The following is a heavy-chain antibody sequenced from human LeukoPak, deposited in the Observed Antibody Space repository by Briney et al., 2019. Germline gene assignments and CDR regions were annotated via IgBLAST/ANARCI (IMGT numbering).Heavy chain of an antibody. CDR1: GGSISSYY. J-gene: IGHJ4*02. D-gene: IGHD6-13*01. Sequence: KPSETLSLTCTVSGGSISSYYWSWIRQPPGKGLEWIGFIYYTGSTNYNPSLKSRVTISVDTTKNQFSLKVSSVTAADTAVYYCARVDSNNWYDSRGYFDYWGQGTLVTVSS. CDR2: IYYTGST. CDR3: ARVDSNNWYDSRGYFDY. V-gene: IGHV4-59*01.